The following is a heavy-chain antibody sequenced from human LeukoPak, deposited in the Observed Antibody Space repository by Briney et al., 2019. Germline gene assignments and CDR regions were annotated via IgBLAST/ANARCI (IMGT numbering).Heavy chain of an antibody. V-gene: IGHV3-21*01. CDR3: ARDRGYFDN. J-gene: IGHJ4*02. Sequence: GGSLRLSCSASGFTFSIYSMNWVRQAPGKGLEWLSSITSSSNYIYYADSVKGRFTISRDNVQNSLYLQMNSLRAEDTAMYYCARDRGYFDNWGQGTLVTVSS. CDR1: GFTFSIYS. CDR2: ITSSSNYI.